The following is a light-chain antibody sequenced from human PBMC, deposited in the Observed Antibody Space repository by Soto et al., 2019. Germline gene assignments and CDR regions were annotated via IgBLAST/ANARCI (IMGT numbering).Light chain of an antibody. Sequence: DIQMTQSPATLSASVGDRVTITCRASQSVRTYLAWYQQKPGRAPKLLIYQVSSLESGVPSRFSGSGSGTEFTLTISRLQPDDFATYYCQQFETLVTFGPGTKVEIK. CDR3: QQFETLVT. V-gene: IGKV1-5*03. CDR1: QSVRTY. CDR2: QVS. J-gene: IGKJ1*01.